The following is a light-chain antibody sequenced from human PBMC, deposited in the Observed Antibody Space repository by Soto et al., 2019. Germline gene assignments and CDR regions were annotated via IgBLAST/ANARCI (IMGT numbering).Light chain of an antibody. V-gene: IGKV4-1*01. Sequence: EIVMTQTPDSLAVSLGERATINCKSSQSVLYSSNNKNYLAWYQQKPGQPPKLLIYWASTRESGVPDRFSGSGSGTDFTLTISSLQAEDVAVYYCQQYYSTPLTFGGVTKVDIK. J-gene: IGKJ4*01. CDR2: WAS. CDR1: QSVLYSSNNKNY. CDR3: QQYYSTPLT.